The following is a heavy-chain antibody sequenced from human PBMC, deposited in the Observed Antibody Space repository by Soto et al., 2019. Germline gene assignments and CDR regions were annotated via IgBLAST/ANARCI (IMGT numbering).Heavy chain of an antibody. J-gene: IGHJ5*02. V-gene: IGHV4-39*01. D-gene: IGHD6-6*01. CDR2: MSYTENK. Sequence: SETLSLTCTVSGGSLGSVSNYWAWIRQKAGKGLEWSVAMSYTENKNYNPSLGSRVTMSVDTSKNQFSLIRSSVTPADAAVYCFARRLSGSLVSLFDPWGPGILVTVSS. CDR1: GGSLGSVSNY. CDR3: ARRLSGSLVSLFDP.